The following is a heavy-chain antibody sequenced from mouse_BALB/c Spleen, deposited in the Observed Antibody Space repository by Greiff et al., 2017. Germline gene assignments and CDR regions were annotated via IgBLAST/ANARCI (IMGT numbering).Heavy chain of an antibody. CDR3: ARSPYYGNYLYWYFDV. Sequence: EVQLQESGPELVKPGASVKISCKASGYSFTGYYMHWVKQSHVKSLEWIGRINPYNGATSYNQNFKDKASLTVDKSSSTAYMELHSLTSEDSAVYYCARSPYYGNYLYWYFDVWGAGTTVTVSS. V-gene: IGHV1-31*01. CDR1: GYSFTGYY. CDR2: INPYNGAT. J-gene: IGHJ1*01. D-gene: IGHD2-10*01.